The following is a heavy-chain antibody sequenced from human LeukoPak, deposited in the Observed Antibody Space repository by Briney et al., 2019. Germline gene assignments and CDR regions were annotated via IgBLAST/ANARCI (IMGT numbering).Heavy chain of an antibody. Sequence: GGSLRLSCAASGFNFYDYGMTWVRQAPGKGLQWVSGINWNGGSTGYADSVKGRFTISRDNAKNSLYLQMNSLRAEDTALYYCARSYDSSGYYFSPGGYWGQGTLVTVSS. CDR1: GFNFYDYG. J-gene: IGHJ4*02. CDR3: ARSYDSSGYYFSPGGY. CDR2: INWNGGST. D-gene: IGHD3-22*01. V-gene: IGHV3-20*04.